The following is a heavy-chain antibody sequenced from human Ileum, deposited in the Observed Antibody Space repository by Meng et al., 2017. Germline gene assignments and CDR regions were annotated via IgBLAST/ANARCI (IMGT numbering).Heavy chain of an antibody. CDR1: GGSFSAYY. V-gene: IGHV4-34*01. D-gene: IGHD1-26*01. CDR3: ARSERSVYWYFDL. CDR2: INHSATT. J-gene: IGHJ2*01. Sequence: QGQLQRWGQGLLRPSATLSLTCGVYGGSFSAYYWTWIRQPPGKGLEWIGEINHSATTYYSPSLMGRVSVSVDTSKNQFSLKLTSVTAADTAVYYCARSERSVYWYFDLWGRGTLVTVSS.